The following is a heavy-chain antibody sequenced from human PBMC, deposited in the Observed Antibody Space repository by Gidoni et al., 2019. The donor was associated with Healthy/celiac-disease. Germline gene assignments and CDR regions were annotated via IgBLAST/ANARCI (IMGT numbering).Heavy chain of an antibody. V-gene: IGHV5-51*01. Sequence: EVQLVQSGAEVKKPGESLKISCKGSGSRFTRYWIGWVRQMPGKGLEWMGITYPGDSNTRYSPSFQGQVTISADKSITTAYLQWSSLKASDTAMYYCARSQGLYWYFDLWGRGTLVTVSS. J-gene: IGHJ2*01. CDR2: TYPGDSNT. CDR3: ARSQGLYWYFDL. CDR1: GSRFTRYW.